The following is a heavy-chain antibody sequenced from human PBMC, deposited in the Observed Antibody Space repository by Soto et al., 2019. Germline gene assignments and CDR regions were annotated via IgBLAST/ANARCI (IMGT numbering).Heavy chain of an antibody. CDR2: IYYSGST. CDR3: ARHPQRGRSYGWGDYYGMDV. D-gene: IGHD5-18*01. J-gene: IGHJ6*02. CDR1: GGSISSSSYY. V-gene: IGHV4-39*01. Sequence: SETLSLTCTVSGGSISSSSYYWGWIRQPPGKGLEWIGSIYYSGSTYYNPSLKSRVTISVDTSKNQFSLKLSSVTAADTAVYYCARHPQRGRSYGWGDYYGMDVWGQGTTVTVSS.